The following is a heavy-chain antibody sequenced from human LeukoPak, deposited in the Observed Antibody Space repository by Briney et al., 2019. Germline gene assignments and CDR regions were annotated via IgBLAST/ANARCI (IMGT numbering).Heavy chain of an antibody. CDR2: ISYDGSNK. CDR3: ARDGYNYADY. Sequence: GGSLRLSCAASGFTFSSYGMHWVRQAPGKGLEWVAVISYDGSNKYYADSVKGRFTISRDNSKNTLYLQMNSLRAEDTAVYYCARDGYNYADYWGQGTLVTVSS. J-gene: IGHJ4*02. D-gene: IGHD5-24*01. CDR1: GFTFSSYG. V-gene: IGHV3-30*03.